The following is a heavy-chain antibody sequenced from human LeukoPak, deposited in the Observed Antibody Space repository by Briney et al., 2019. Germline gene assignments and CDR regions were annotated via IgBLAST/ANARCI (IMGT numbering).Heavy chain of an antibody. J-gene: IGHJ4*02. CDR2: IKQDGSEK. V-gene: IGHV3-7*05. Sequence: GGSLRLSCAASGFTFSSYWMTWVRQAPGKGLEWVAKIKQDGSEKYYVDSVKGRFTISRDNAKNSLYLQMNSLGAEDTAVYYCARYCSSTSCYSDYWGQGTLVTVSS. CDR3: ARYCSSTSCYSDY. D-gene: IGHD2-2*01. CDR1: GFTFSSYW.